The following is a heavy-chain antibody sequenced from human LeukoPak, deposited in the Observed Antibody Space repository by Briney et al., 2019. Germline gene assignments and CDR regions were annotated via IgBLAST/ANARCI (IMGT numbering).Heavy chain of an antibody. Sequence: GGSLRLSCAASGFTFDDYAMHWVRQAPGKGLEWVSGISWNSGSIGYADSVKGRFTISRDNAKNSLYLQMNSLRAEDTAVYYCARGNYPFDYWGQGTLVTVSS. V-gene: IGHV3-9*01. CDR2: ISWNSGSI. J-gene: IGHJ4*02. D-gene: IGHD1-7*01. CDR1: GFTFDDYA. CDR3: ARGNYPFDY.